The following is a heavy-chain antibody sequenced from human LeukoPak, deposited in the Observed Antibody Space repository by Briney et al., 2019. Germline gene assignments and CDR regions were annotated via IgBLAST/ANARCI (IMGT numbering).Heavy chain of an antibody. J-gene: IGHJ4*02. CDR3: ARDNYYYDSSRYYFDY. D-gene: IGHD3-22*01. CDR2: IYHSGST. Sequence: SETLSLTCTVSGYSISSGYYWGWIRQPPGKGLEWIGSIYHSGSTYYNPSLKSRVTISVDKSKNQFSLKLSSVTAADTAVYYCARDNYYYDSSRYYFDYWGQGTLVTVSS. CDR1: GYSISSGYY. V-gene: IGHV4-38-2*02.